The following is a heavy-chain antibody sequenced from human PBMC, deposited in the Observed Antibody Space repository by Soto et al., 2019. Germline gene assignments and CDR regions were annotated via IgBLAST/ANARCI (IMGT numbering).Heavy chain of an antibody. CDR3: ARESYSLSSGLNYYSGMDV. CDR1: GYTFTHYG. Sequence: QVQLMQSGIEVKKFGASVRVSCKASGYTFTHYGISWVRQAPGQGLEWMGWISGYNGHTNHAQKFQGRVTMTTDTSASTAYMELRSLRFDDTAVYYCARESYSLSSGLNYYSGMDVWGQGTTVTVTS. D-gene: IGHD1-26*01. J-gene: IGHJ6*02. V-gene: IGHV1-18*04. CDR2: ISGYNGHT.